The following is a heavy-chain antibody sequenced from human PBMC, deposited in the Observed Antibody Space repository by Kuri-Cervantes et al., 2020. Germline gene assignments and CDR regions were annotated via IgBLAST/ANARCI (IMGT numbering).Heavy chain of an antibody. CDR1: GFTFSSYW. V-gene: IGHV3-7*01. D-gene: IGHD5-18*01. CDR2: IKQDGSEK. CDR3: ARTGGYSYGLLLDP. Sequence: LSLTCAASGFTFSSYWMSWVRQAPGKGLEWVANIKQDGSEKYYVDSVKGRFTISRDNSKNTPYLQMNSLRAEDTAVYYCARTGGYSYGLLLDPWGQGTLVTVSS. J-gene: IGHJ5*02.